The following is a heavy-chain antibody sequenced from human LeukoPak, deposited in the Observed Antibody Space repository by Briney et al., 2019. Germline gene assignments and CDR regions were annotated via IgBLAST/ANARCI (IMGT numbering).Heavy chain of an antibody. J-gene: IGHJ4*02. CDR2: ISSIGSTI. CDR3: AGEVDFWSGYYKDGY. V-gene: IGHV3-11*04. Sequence: PGGSLRLSCAPSGFTFTNYYMSSIRQPPGKRLEWVSYISSIGSTIYHADSVKGRFTISRDNAKNSLYLQMNSLRAEDTAVYYCAGEVDFWSGYYKDGYWGQGTLVTVSS. CDR1: GFTFTNYY. D-gene: IGHD3-3*01.